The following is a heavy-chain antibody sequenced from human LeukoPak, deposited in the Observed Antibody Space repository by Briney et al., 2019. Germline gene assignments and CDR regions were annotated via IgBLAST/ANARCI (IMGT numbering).Heavy chain of an antibody. CDR1: GGSISCYY. CDR2: IYTSGST. CDR3: ARDGGYCGGDCFVDV. V-gene: IGHV4-4*07. D-gene: IGHD2-21*02. J-gene: IGHJ6*04. Sequence: PSETLSLTCTVPGGSISCYYWGWIRQPAGKGLEWIGRIYTSGSTNYNPSLKSRVTMSVDTSKNQFSLKLSSVTAADTAVYYCARDGGYCGGDCFVDVWGKGTTVTVSS.